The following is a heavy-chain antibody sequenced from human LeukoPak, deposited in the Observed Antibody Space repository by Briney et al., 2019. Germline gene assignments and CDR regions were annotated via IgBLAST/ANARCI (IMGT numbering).Heavy chain of an antibody. Sequence: SETLSLTCTVSGGSISSSSYYGGWIRQPPGKGLEWIGSIYYSGSTSDNPPLKSRVTISVDTSKNQFSLKLSSVTAADTAVYYCARDLRGSYFGHWGQGTLVTVSS. CDR3: ARDLRGSYFGH. D-gene: IGHD1-26*01. CDR1: GGSISSSSYY. CDR2: IYYSGST. J-gene: IGHJ4*02. V-gene: IGHV4-39*02.